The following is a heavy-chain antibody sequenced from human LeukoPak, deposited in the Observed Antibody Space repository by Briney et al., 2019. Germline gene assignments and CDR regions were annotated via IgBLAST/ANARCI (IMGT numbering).Heavy chain of an antibody. D-gene: IGHD2-2*02. CDR2: ISSSSSYI. CDR1: GFTFSSYS. CDR3: ARLYCSSTSCYTAAYYYYYMDV. J-gene: IGHJ6*03. Sequence: GGSLRLSCAASGFTFSSYSMNWVRQAPGKGLEWVSSISSSSSYIYYADSVKGRFTISGDNAKNSLYLQMNSLRAEDTAVYYCARLYCSSTSCYTAAYYYYYMDVWGKGTTVTVSS. V-gene: IGHV3-21*01.